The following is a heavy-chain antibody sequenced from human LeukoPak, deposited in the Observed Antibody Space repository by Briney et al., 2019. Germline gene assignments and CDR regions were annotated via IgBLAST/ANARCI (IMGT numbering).Heavy chain of an antibody. Sequence: PGGSLRLSCAASGFMFSDYYMSWIRQAPGKGLEWVSYISSSGNIIYYADSVKGRFTISRDNAKNSLYLQMNNLRAEDTAVYYCARAPPGWDCSNSICYTWYFDLWGRGTLVTVSS. D-gene: IGHD2-2*02. J-gene: IGHJ2*01. CDR3: ARAPPGWDCSNSICYTWYFDL. V-gene: IGHV3-11*04. CDR2: ISSSGNII. CDR1: GFMFSDYY.